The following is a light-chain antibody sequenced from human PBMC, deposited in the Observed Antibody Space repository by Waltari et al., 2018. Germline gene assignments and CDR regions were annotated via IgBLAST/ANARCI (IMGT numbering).Light chain of an antibody. CDR2: STN. J-gene: IGLJ3*02. V-gene: IGLV8-61*01. CDR3: VLYMGGGIL. CDR1: SASVYSIYY. Sequence: QTVVTQEPSFSVSPGGTVTPTLALPSASVYSIYYPSWSQQTPCQAPRPLIYSTNTRSSGVPDRFSGSILGNKAALTITGAQADDESDYYCVLYMGGGILFGGGTKLTVL.